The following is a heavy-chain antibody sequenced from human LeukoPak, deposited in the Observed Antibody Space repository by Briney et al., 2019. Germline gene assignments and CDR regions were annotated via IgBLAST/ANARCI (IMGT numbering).Heavy chain of an antibody. Sequence: ASVKVSCKASGYTFTGYYMHWVRQAPGQGLEWMGWINPNSGGTDYAQKFQGRVTMTRDTSISTAYMELSRLRSDDTAVYYCARGTLYYYDSSGYYVYWGQGTLVTVSS. CDR3: ARGTLYYYDSSGYYVY. CDR1: GYTFTGYY. J-gene: IGHJ4*02. D-gene: IGHD3-22*01. CDR2: INPNSGGT. V-gene: IGHV1-2*02.